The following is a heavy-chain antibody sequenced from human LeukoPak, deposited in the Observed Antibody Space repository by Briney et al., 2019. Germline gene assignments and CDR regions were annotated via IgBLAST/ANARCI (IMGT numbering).Heavy chain of an antibody. CDR1: GFTFSSYA. Sequence: GGSLRLSCAASGFTFSSYAMHWVRQAPGKGLEWVAVISYDGSNKYYADSVKGRFTISRDNSKNTLYLQMNSLRAEDTAVYYCARDKAMIVVVITNLSYGMDVWGQGTTVTVSS. V-gene: IGHV3-30-3*01. J-gene: IGHJ6*02. CDR2: ISYDGSNK. CDR3: ARDKAMIVVVITNLSYGMDV. D-gene: IGHD3-22*01.